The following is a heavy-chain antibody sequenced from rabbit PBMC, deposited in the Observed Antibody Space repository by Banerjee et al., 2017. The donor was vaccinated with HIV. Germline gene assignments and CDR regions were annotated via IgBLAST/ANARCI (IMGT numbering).Heavy chain of an antibody. D-gene: IGHD2-1*01. CDR1: GFSFSSYYD. V-gene: IGHV1S45*01. Sequence: QEQLEESGGDLVKPEGSLTITCTASGFSFSSYYDMCWVRQAPGKGLEWIGCINTSSGNTVYASWAKGRFTISKTSSTTVTLQMTSLTAADTATYLCARGYDDYGDSFWDYFELWGPGTLVTVS. CDR3: ARGYDDYGDSFWDYFEL. J-gene: IGHJ4*01. CDR2: INTSSGNT.